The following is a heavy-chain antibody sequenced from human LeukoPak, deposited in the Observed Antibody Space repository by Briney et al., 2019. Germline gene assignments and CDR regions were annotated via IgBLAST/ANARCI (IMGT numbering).Heavy chain of an antibody. D-gene: IGHD2-15*01. CDR2: ISGSGGST. CDR3: AKDDRSLTNVVAAN. Sequence: AGGSLRLSCAASGFTFSSYAVSWVRQAPGKGLEWVSAISGSGGSTYYADSVKGRFTISRDNSKNTLYLQMNSLRAEDTAVYYCAKDDRSLTNVVAANWGQGTLVTVSS. CDR1: GFTFSSYA. V-gene: IGHV3-23*01. J-gene: IGHJ4*02.